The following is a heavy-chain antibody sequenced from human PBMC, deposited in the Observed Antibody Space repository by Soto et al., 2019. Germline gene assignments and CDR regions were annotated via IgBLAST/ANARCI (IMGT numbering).Heavy chain of an antibody. J-gene: IGHJ3*01. CDR2: IKQDGSAK. Sequence: EVQLVESGGGLVQPGGSLTLSCAAPGFTFSSFWMTWVRQAPGKGLEWVANIKQDGSAKNYVDSVEGRFTVSRDNAKNSLYLQMNSLRVEDTAVYYCVRSQSAAYHAWGQGTMVIVSS. V-gene: IGHV3-7*01. CDR3: VRSQSAAYHA. CDR1: GFTFSSFW. D-gene: IGHD3-3*01.